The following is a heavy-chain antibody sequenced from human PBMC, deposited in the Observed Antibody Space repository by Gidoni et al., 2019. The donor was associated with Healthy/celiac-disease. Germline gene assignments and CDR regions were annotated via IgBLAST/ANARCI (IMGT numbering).Heavy chain of an antibody. V-gene: IGHV1-8*01. CDR2: MNPNSGNT. J-gene: IGHJ3*02. D-gene: IGHD3-22*01. Sequence: QVQLVQSGAEVKKPGASVKVSCKASGYTFNSYDINWVRQATGQGLEWMGWMNPNSGNTGYAQKFQGRVTMTRNTSISTAYMELSSLRSEDTAVYYCAMPDPDSSGYYWGAFDIWGQGTMVTVSS. CDR1: GYTFNSYD. CDR3: AMPDPDSSGYYWGAFDI.